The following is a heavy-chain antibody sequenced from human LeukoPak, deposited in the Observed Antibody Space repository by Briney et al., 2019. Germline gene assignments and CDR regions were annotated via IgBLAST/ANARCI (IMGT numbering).Heavy chain of an antibody. V-gene: IGHV1-69*13. D-gene: IGHD2-15*01. J-gene: IGHJ4*02. CDR1: GGTFSSYA. CDR2: IIPIFGTA. Sequence: PVKVSCKASGGTFSSYAISWVRQAPGQGLEWMGGIIPIFGTANYTQKFQGRVTITADESTSTAYMELSSLRSEDTAVYYCARDREGYCSGGSCYAFDYWGQGTLVTVSS. CDR3: ARDREGYCSGGSCYAFDY.